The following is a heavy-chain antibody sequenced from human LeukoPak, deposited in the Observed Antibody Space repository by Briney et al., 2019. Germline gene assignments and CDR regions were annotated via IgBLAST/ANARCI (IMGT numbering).Heavy chain of an antibody. Sequence: SETLSLTCAVYGGSFSGYYWSWIRQPPGKGLEWIGEINHSGSTNYIPSLKSRVTISVDTSKNQFSLKLSSVTAADTAVYYCARALLEGWFDYWGQGTLVTVSS. V-gene: IGHV4-34*01. J-gene: IGHJ5*01. CDR2: INHSGST. D-gene: IGHD1-1*01. CDR1: GGSFSGYY. CDR3: ARALLEGWFDY.